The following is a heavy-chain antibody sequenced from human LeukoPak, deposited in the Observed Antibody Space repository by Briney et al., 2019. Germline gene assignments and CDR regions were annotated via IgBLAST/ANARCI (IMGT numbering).Heavy chain of an antibody. Sequence: SETLSLTCTVSGDSISSGSYYWSWIRQPAGKGLEWIGRTYTSGSTNYNPSLKSRVTMSVDTSKNQFSLKLSSVTAADTAVYYCAKPADSGRYRDFDYWGQGTLVTVSS. V-gene: IGHV4-61*02. CDR1: GDSISSGSYY. D-gene: IGHD1-26*01. CDR2: TYTSGST. J-gene: IGHJ4*02. CDR3: AKPADSGRYRDFDY.